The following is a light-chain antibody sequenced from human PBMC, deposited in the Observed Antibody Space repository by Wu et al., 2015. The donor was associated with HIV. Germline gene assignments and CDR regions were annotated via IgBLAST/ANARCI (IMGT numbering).Light chain of an antibody. CDR3: QSIFYSPGS. CDR2: GAS. V-gene: IGKV3-20*01. CDR1: HSVSNF. J-gene: IGKJ3*01. Sequence: IVLTQSPGTLSLSPGKGATLSCRASHSVSNFLGWYQQKPGQAPRLLIYGASSRAIGVPDRFSGSGSGTEFTLTISRLEPEDFAVYYCQSIFYSPGSFGPGTTVD.